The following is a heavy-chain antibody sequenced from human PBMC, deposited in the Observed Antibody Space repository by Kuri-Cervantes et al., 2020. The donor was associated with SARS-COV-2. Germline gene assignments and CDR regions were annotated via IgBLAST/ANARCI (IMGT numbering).Heavy chain of an antibody. D-gene: IGHD2-2*01. CDR3: ARGYIVVVPAATRRNWYFDL. CDR2: INHSGST. J-gene: IGHJ2*01. V-gene: IGHV4-34*01. Sequence: SETLSLTCAVSGGSMSDYYWSWIRQPPGKGLEWIGEINHSGSTNYNPSLKSRVTISVDTSMNQFSLKLSSVTAADTAVYCCARGYIVVVPAATRRNWYFDLWGRGTLVTVSS. CDR1: GGSMSDYY.